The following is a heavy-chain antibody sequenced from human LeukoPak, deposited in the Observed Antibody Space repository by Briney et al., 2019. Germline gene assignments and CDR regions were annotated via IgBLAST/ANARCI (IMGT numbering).Heavy chain of an antibody. CDR1: GGSISSGDYY. D-gene: IGHD6-13*01. V-gene: IGHV4-30-4*01. CDR3: ATRRSSPTPPTA. CDR2: IYYSGST. Sequence: SETLSLTCTVSGGSISSGDYYWSWIRQPPGKGLEWIGYIYYSGSTYYNPSLKSRVTISVDTSKNQFSLKLSSVTAADTAVYYCATRRSSPTPPTAWGQGTLVTVSS. J-gene: IGHJ5*02.